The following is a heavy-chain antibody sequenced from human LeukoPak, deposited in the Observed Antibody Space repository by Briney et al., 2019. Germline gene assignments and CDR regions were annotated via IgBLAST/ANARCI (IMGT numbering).Heavy chain of an antibody. V-gene: IGHV3-23*01. Sequence: GGSLRLSCPASGFTFSSHAMSWVRQAPGKGLEWVSGISNSGGSTYYADSVKGRFTISRDNSKDTLYLQMNSLRAEDTAVYYCAEYYFYDSSGYQQYYFDYWGQGTLVTVSS. CDR1: GFTFSSHA. CDR2: ISNSGGST. CDR3: AEYYFYDSSGYQQYYFDY. D-gene: IGHD3-22*01. J-gene: IGHJ4*02.